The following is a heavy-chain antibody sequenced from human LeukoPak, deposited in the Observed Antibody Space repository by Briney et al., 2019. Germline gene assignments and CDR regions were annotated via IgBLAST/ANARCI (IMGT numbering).Heavy chain of an antibody. V-gene: IGHV4-59*01. D-gene: IGHD3-16*02. CDR2: IYYSGST. Sequence: PSETLSLTCTVSGGSISSYYWSWIRQPPGKGLEWIGYIYYSGSTNYNPSLKSRVTISVDTSKNQFSLKLSSVTAADTAVYYCARENDYVWGSYRSGPGFDYWGQGTLVTVSS. CDR1: GGSISSYY. CDR3: ARENDYVWGSYRSGPGFDY. J-gene: IGHJ4*02.